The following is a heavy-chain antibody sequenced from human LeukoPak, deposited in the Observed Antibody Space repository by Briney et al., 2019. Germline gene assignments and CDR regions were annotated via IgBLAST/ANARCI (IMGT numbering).Heavy chain of an antibody. Sequence: GGSLRLSCAASGSTFSSYAMSWVRQAPGKGLEWVSTISGSGGSTYYADSVKGRFTISRDNSKNTLYLQMNSLRAEDTAVYYCAKDDYGDLFDYWGRGTLVTVSS. CDR2: ISGSGGST. D-gene: IGHD4/OR15-4a*01. V-gene: IGHV3-23*01. CDR1: GSTFSSYA. J-gene: IGHJ4*02. CDR3: AKDDYGDLFDY.